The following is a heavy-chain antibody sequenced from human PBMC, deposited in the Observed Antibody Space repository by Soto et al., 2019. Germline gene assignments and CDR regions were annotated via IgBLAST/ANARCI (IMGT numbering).Heavy chain of an antibody. CDR1: GFTFSNAW. CDR2: IKSKTDGGTT. Sequence: PGGSLRLSCAASGFTFSNAWMSWVRQAPGKGLEWVGRIKSKTDGGTTDYAAPVKGRFTISRDDSKNTLYLQMNSLKTEDTAVYYCTTARRPRRPAKQDAFAIWGQGTMVTVSS. CDR3: TTARRPRRPAKQDAFAI. J-gene: IGHJ3*02. D-gene: IGHD6-6*01. V-gene: IGHV3-15*01.